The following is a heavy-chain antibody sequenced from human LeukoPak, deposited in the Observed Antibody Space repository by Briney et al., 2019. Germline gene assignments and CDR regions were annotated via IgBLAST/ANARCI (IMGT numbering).Heavy chain of an antibody. D-gene: IGHD6-19*01. CDR3: ARRVAVAGQEDYFDY. Sequence: GESLKISCKGSGYSFTSYWIGWVRPMPGKGLEWMGIIYPGDSDTRYSPSFQGQVTISADKSITTAYLQWSSLKASDTAMYYCARRVAVAGQEDYFDYWGQGTLVTVSS. V-gene: IGHV5-51*01. CDR1: GYSFTSYW. CDR2: IYPGDSDT. J-gene: IGHJ4*02.